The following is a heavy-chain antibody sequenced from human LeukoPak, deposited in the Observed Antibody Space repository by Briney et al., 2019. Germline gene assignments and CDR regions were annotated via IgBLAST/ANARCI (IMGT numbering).Heavy chain of an antibody. V-gene: IGHV3-48*01. CDR2: ISISSTTI. CDR3: ASSTYYYDSSGTRHWYFDL. D-gene: IGHD3-22*01. J-gene: IGHJ2*01. Sequence: PGGSLRLSCAASGFTFSSYNMNWVRQAPGKGLEWVSYISISSTTIYYADSVKGRFTISRDNGKISLSLQMNSLRAEDTAGYYCASSTYYYDSSGTRHWYFDLWGRGTLVTVSS. CDR1: GFTFSSYN.